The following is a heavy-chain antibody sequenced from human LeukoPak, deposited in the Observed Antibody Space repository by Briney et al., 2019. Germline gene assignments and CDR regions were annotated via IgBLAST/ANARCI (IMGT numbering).Heavy chain of an antibody. J-gene: IGHJ4*02. CDR2: IKQDGSEK. V-gene: IGHV3-7*01. Sequence: GGSLRLSCAASGFTFSSYWMNWVRQAPGKGLEWVANIKQDGSEKYYVDSVKGRFTISRDNAKNTLYLQMNSLRAEDTAVYYCAKMTTVTTGGDWGQGTLVTVSS. CDR1: GFTFSSYW. CDR3: AKMTTVTTGGD. D-gene: IGHD4-17*01.